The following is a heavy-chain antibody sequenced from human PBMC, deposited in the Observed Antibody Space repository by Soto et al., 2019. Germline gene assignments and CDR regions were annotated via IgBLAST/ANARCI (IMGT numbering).Heavy chain of an antibody. CDR3: ASRGDGYNGYFDY. CDR2: IYHSEST. J-gene: IGHJ4*02. D-gene: IGHD5-12*01. V-gene: IGHV4-59*01. CDR1: GGSISSYY. Sequence: SETLSLACTVYGGSISSYYWSWIRQPPGKGLEWIGYIYHSESTNYNPSLKSRVTMSLDTSKNQFSLKLSSVTAADTAVYYCASRGDGYNGYFDYWGQGTLVTVSS.